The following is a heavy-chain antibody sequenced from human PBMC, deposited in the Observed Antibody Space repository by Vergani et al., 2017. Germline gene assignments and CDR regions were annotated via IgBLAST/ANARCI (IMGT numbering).Heavy chain of an antibody. V-gene: IGHV1-69*08. D-gene: IGHD2-21*02. CDR3: ARGPRGYVGDREDYYYGMDV. J-gene: IGHJ6*02. Sequence: QVQLVQSGAEVKKPGSSVKVSCKASGATFRSNTISWVRQVPGQGLEWMGRIIPVLGKTKYAQDFQGRLTITADTSTSTAYMELTSLRSQDTAVYYCARGPRGYVGDREDYYYGMDVWGEGTTVAVCS. CDR2: IIPVLGKT. CDR1: GATFRSNT.